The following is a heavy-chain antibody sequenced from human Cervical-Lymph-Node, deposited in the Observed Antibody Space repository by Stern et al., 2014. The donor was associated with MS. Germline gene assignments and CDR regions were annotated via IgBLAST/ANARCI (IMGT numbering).Heavy chain of an antibody. V-gene: IGHV1-46*01. CDR3: AREHTAMGFGY. D-gene: IGHD5-18*01. CDR2: IDPSGGST. J-gene: IGHJ4*02. CDR1: GYTFTSYY. Sequence: QVQLVQSGAEVKKPGASVKVSCKASGYTFTSYYVHWVRQAPGEGLEWMGIIDPSGGSTSYAQKFQGRVTLTRDTSTSTVYMELNNLKSDDTALYYCAREHTAMGFGYWGQGTLVTVSS.